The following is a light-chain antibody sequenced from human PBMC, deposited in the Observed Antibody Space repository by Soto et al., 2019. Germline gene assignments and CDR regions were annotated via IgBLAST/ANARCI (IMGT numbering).Light chain of an antibody. CDR1: QGIRND. CDR3: LQHNAFTVT. Sequence: DIQMTQSPSSLSASIGDRVTLTCRASQGIRNDLGWYQQKPRKAPNSLIYAASNVQGGVPSRFSGSGSETEFTLTISRLQPEDFATYYCLQHNAFTVTFGQGTKVEIK. CDR2: AAS. J-gene: IGKJ1*01. V-gene: IGKV1-17*01.